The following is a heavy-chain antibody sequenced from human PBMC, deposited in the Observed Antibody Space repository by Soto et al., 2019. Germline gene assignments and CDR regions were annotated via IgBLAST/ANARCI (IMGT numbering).Heavy chain of an antibody. V-gene: IGHV3-30*03. CDR1: GFSLSSYA. J-gene: IGHJ6*02. Sequence: GGSLRLSCVVSGFSLSSYAFHWVRQAPGKGLEWVAFMSHDGSKEQYRDSVKGRFSISRDNFKSKSYMQMTNLRREDTATYYCARESDYFRGNSYYGLDVWGQGTTVTVYS. D-gene: IGHD4-17*01. CDR3: ARESDYFRGNSYYGLDV. CDR2: MSHDGSKE.